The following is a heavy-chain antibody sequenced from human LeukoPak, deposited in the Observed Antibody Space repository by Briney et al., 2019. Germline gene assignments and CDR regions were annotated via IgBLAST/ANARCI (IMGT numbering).Heavy chain of an antibody. J-gene: IGHJ4*02. Sequence: RASVKVSCKASGYTFTSYGISWVRQAPRQGLEWMGWISAYNGNTNYAQKLQGRVTMTTDTSTSTAYMELRSLRSDDTAVYYCARTITFGGVIVIRFDYWGQGTLVTVSS. CDR2: ISAYNGNT. V-gene: IGHV1-18*01. CDR3: ARTITFGGVIVIRFDY. D-gene: IGHD3-16*02. CDR1: GYTFTSYG.